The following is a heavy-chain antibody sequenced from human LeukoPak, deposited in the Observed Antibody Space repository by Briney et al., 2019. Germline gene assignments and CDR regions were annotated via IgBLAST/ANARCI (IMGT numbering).Heavy chain of an antibody. CDR3: ARNKGDY. CDR1: GFTFSSYG. V-gene: IGHV3-30*03. CDR2: ISYDGSNK. D-gene: IGHD1/OR15-1a*01. Sequence: GGSLRLSCAASGFTFSSYGMHWVRQAPGKGLEWVAVISYDGSNKYYADSVKGRFTISRDNSKNTLYLQMNSLRAEDTAVYYCARNKGDYWGQGTLVTVSS. J-gene: IGHJ4*02.